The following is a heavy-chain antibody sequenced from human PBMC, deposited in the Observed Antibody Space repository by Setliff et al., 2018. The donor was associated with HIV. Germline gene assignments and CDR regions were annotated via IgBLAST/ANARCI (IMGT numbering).Heavy chain of an antibody. D-gene: IGHD6-19*01. CDR3: AKDRAPGNPPLQWLGD. J-gene: IGHJ4*02. Sequence: GGSLRLSCAASGFTFSSYGMHWVRQAPGKGLEWVAVIWYDGSNKYYADSVKGRFTISRDNSKDTLYLQMNSLRGEDTAVYYCAKDRAPGNPPLQWLGDWGQGTLVTVSS. V-gene: IGHV3-30*02. CDR2: IWYDGSNK. CDR1: GFTFSSYG.